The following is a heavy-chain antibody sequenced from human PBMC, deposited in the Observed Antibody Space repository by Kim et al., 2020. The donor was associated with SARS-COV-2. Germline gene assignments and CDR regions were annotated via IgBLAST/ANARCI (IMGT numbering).Heavy chain of an antibody. Sequence: GESLKISCKGSGYSFTSYWISWVRQMPGKGLECMGRIDPSDSYTNYSPSFQGNVTISADKSISTAYLQWSSLKASDTAMYYCARHYYNGSGSYYMSLWESAYYYYGMDVWGQGTTVTVSS. CDR1: GYSFTSYW. D-gene: IGHD3-10*01. CDR2: IDPSDSYT. CDR3: ARHYYNGSGSYYMSLWESAYYYYGMDV. J-gene: IGHJ6*02. V-gene: IGHV5-10-1*01.